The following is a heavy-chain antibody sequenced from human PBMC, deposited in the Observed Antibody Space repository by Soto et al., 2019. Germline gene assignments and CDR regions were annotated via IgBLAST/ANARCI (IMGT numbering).Heavy chain of an antibody. D-gene: IGHD6-13*01. J-gene: IGHJ6*02. Sequence: SETLSLTCTVSGGSISSSDYYWGWIRQPPGKGLEWIGNIYYSGSTSYNPSLKSRVTISVDTSKNQFSLKLSSVTAADTAVYYCARDTRAAAAKIWSYYYYYGMDVWGQGTTVTVSS. CDR2: IYYSGST. CDR3: ARDTRAAAAKIWSYYYYYGMDV. V-gene: IGHV4-39*07. CDR1: GGSISSSDYY.